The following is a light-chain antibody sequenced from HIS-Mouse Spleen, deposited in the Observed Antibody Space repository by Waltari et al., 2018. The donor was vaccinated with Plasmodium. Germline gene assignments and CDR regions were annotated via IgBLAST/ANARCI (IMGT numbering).Light chain of an antibody. J-gene: IGLJ3*02. CDR2: GNS. CDR3: QSYDSSLSGWV. Sequence: QSVLTQPPSVSGAPGQRVTLSCTGSSSNLGAGYGVHWYQQLPGTAPKLLIYGNSNRPSGVPDRFSGSKSGTSASLAITGLQAEDEADYYCQSYDSSLSGWVFGGGTKLTVL. CDR1: SSNLGAGYG. V-gene: IGLV1-40*01.